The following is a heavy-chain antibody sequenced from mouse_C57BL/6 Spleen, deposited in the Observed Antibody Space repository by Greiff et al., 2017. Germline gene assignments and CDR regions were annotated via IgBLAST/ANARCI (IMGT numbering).Heavy chain of an antibody. Sequence: QVQLQQSGPELVKPGASVKISCKASGYAFSSSWMNWVKQRPGKGLEWIGRIYPGDGDTNYNGKFKGKATLTADKSSSTAYMQLSSLTSEDSAVYFCARPISDGYCGSSSRFAYWGQGTLVTVSA. J-gene: IGHJ3*01. CDR1: GYAFSSSW. V-gene: IGHV1-82*01. CDR3: ARPISDGYCGSSSRFAY. CDR2: IYPGDGDT. D-gene: IGHD1-1*01.